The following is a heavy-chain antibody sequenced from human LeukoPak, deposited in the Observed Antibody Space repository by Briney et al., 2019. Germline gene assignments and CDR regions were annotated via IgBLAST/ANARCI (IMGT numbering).Heavy chain of an antibody. J-gene: IGHJ3*02. V-gene: IGHV1-69*06. D-gene: IGHD5-18*01. CDR1: GGTFSSYA. CDR3: ARQGYGGGAFDI. Sequence: SVKVSCKASGGTFSSYAISWVRQAPGQGLEWMGGIIHIFGTANYAQKFQGRVTITADKSTSTAYMELSSLRSEDTAVYYCARQGYGGGAFDIWGQGTMVTVSS. CDR2: IIHIFGTA.